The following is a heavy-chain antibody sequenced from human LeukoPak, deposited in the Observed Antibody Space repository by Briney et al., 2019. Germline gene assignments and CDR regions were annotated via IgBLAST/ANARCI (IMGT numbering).Heavy chain of an antibody. V-gene: IGHV3-48*04. CDR2: INNTSSTT. J-gene: IGHJ4*02. CDR3: VKDQSSSCEGLIDY. D-gene: IGHD6-13*01. Sequence: GGSLRLSCVASGLSFSSYSMNWIRQAPGKGPEWVAYINNTSSTTYYADSVKGRFTISRDNAKNSLYLQMNSLRAEDTALYYCVKDQSSSCEGLIDYWGQGTLVTVSS. CDR1: GLSFSSYS.